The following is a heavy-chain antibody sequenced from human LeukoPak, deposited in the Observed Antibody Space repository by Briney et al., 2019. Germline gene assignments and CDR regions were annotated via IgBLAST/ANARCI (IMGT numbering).Heavy chain of an antibody. V-gene: IGHV4-59*08. J-gene: IGHJ5*02. CDR3: ARHYDSSGYYPNWFDP. Sequence: GSLRLSCAASGFIFSPSAMAWIRQPPGKGLEWIGYIYYSGSTNYNPSLKSRVTISVDTSKNQFSLKLSSVTAADTAVYYCARHYDSSGYYPNWFDPWGQGTLVTVSS. D-gene: IGHD3-22*01. CDR2: IYYSGST. CDR1: GFIFSPSA.